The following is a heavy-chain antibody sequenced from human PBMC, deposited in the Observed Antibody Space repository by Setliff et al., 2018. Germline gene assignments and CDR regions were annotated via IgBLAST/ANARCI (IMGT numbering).Heavy chain of an antibody. J-gene: IGHJ3*02. CDR3: ARSTVAGRGDAFDI. V-gene: IGHV5-51*01. CDR1: GYSFISYW. Sequence: GESLKISCKGFGYSFISYWIGWVRQMRGKDLEWMGIIYPGDSNTRYSLSFQGQVTISADKSISTAYLQWSSLKASDTAIYYCARSTVAGRGDAFDIWGQGTMVTVSS. CDR2: IYPGDSNT. D-gene: IGHD6-19*01.